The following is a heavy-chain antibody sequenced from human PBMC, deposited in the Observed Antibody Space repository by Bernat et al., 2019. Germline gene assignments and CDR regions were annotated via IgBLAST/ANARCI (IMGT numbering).Heavy chain of an antibody. CDR3: ARTFGPPKSSGWYR. CDR2: IYYSGST. Sequence: QLQLQDSGPGLVKPSETLSLTFTFSFVSISSSSYYWGWIRQPPGKGLYWIGSIYYSGSTYYNPSLKSRFTISVETSKNQFYLKLSSVTAADTAVYYCARTFGPPKSSGWYRWGQGTLVTVSA. V-gene: IGHV4-39*01. D-gene: IGHD6-19*01. J-gene: IGHJ4*02. CDR1: FVSISSSSYY.